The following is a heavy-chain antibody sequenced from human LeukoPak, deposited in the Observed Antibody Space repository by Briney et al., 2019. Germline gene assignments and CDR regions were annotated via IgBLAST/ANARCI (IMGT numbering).Heavy chain of an antibody. V-gene: IGHV4-4*07. Sequence: KTSETLSLTCTVSGGSISSYYWSWIRQPAGKGLEWIGRIYTSASTNYNPSLKSRVTMSVDTSKNQFSPKLSSVTAADTAVYYCARDSPRDYYDSSGYYYYAFDIWGQGTMVTVSS. CDR2: IYTSAST. J-gene: IGHJ3*02. CDR1: GGSISSYY. D-gene: IGHD3-22*01. CDR3: ARDSPRDYYDSSGYYYYAFDI.